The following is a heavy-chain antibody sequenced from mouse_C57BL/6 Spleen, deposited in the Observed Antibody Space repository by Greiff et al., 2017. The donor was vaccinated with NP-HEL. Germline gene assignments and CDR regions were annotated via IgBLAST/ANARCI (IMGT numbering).Heavy chain of an antibody. D-gene: IGHD4-1*01. J-gene: IGHJ2*01. CDR2: ISDGGSYT. V-gene: IGHV5-4*01. CDR1: GFTFSSYA. Sequence: EVNLVESGGGLVKPGGSLKLSCAASGFTFSSYAMSWVRQTPEKRLEWVATISDGGSYTYYPDNVKGRFTISRDNAKNNLYLQMSHLKSEDTAMYYCARDSETGTTYFDYWGQGTTLTVSS. CDR3: ARDSETGTTYFDY.